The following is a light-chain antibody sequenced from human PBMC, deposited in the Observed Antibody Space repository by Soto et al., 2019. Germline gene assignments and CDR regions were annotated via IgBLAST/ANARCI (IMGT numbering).Light chain of an antibody. V-gene: IGKV1-5*03. CDR3: QQYNSWT. CDR2: KAS. CDR1: QSLSTW. J-gene: IGKJ1*01. Sequence: DVEMTQSPSTLSASVGDRVIITCRASQSLSTWLAWYQQKPGKAPNLLIYKASSLESGVPSRFSGSGSGTEFTLTISSLQPDDFATYYCQQYNSWTFGQGTKVDIK.